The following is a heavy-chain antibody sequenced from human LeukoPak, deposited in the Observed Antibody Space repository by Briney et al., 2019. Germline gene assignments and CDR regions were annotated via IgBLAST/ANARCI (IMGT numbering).Heavy chain of an antibody. J-gene: IGHJ4*02. V-gene: IGHV1-2*02. CDR3: ARFPIQLWLYGFDY. CDR1: GYTFTGYY. D-gene: IGHD5-18*01. Sequence: GAPVKVSCKASGYTFTGYYMHWVRQAPGQGLEWMGWINPNSGGTNYAQKFQGRVTMTRDTSISTAYMELSRLRSDDTAVYYCARFPIQLWLYGFDYWGQGTLVTVSS. CDR2: INPNSGGT.